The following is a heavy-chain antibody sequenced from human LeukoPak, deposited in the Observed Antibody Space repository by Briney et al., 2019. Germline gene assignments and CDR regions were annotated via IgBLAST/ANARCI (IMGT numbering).Heavy chain of an antibody. CDR1: GGSISSYY. CDR3: ARDRYDFWSGYYFTYYFDY. D-gene: IGHD3-3*01. V-gene: IGHV4-59*12. CDR2: IYYSGST. J-gene: IGHJ4*02. Sequence: SETLSLTCTVSGGSISSYYWSWIRQPPGKGLEWIGYIYYSGSTNYNPSLKSRVTISVDTSKNQFSLKLSSVTAADTAVYYCARDRYDFWSGYYFTYYFDYWGQGTLVTVSS.